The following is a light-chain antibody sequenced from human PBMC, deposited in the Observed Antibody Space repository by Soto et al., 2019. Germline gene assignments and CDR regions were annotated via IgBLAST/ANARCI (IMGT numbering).Light chain of an antibody. CDR1: QSVTSTY. Sequence: EIVLAQSPGTLSLSPGERATLSCRASQSVTSTYLAWYQQRSGQAPRLLVYATSTRAVGVPDRFTGSGSGTDFTLTISRLEPEDFAVYYCQHYGRSPMFGPGTKADIK. J-gene: IGKJ1*01. CDR3: QHYGRSPM. V-gene: IGKV3-20*01. CDR2: ATS.